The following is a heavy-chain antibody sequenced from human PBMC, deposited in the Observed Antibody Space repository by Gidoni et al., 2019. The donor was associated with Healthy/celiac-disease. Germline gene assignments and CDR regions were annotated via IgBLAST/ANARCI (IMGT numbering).Heavy chain of an antibody. CDR3: ARLRFLEWSRYYYYYGMDV. D-gene: IGHD3-3*01. CDR1: GGSFSGYY. J-gene: IGHJ6*02. CDR2: INHSGST. Sequence: QVQLQQWGAGLLKPSETLSLTCAVYGGSFSGYYWSWIRQPPGKGLEWIGEINHSGSTNYNPSLKSRVTISVDTSKNQFSLKLSSVTAADTAVYYCARLRFLEWSRYYYYYGMDVWGQGTTVTVSS. V-gene: IGHV4-34*01.